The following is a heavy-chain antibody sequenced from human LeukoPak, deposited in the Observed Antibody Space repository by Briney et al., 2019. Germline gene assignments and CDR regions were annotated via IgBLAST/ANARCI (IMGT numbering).Heavy chain of an antibody. V-gene: IGHV3-43D*03. CDR3: ARGVTIFGVVIYYYYYYMDV. CDR1: GFSYDDNA. J-gene: IGHJ6*03. Sequence: RGSLRVSSAPSGFSYDDNATHWVPHAPGKGLGWVSLISWDGGSTYYADSVKGRFTISRDNSKNYLYLQMNSLRAEDTAVYYCARGVTIFGVVIYYYYYYMDVWGKGTTVTVSS. D-gene: IGHD3-3*01. CDR2: ISWDGGST.